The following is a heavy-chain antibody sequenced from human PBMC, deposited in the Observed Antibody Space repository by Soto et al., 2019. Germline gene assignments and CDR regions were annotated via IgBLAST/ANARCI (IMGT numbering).Heavy chain of an antibody. D-gene: IGHD2-21*01. V-gene: IGHV4-39*01. J-gene: IGHJ5*02. CDR2: IYYSGST. Sequence: PSQTLSLTCTVSGGSISSSSYYWGWIRQPPGKGLEWIGGIYYSGSTYYNPSLKSRVTISVDTSKNQFSLKLSSVTAADTAVYYCARHGTVVDPHYSWFDPWGQGTLVTVSS. CDR3: ARHGTVVDPHYSWFDP. CDR1: GGSISSSSYY.